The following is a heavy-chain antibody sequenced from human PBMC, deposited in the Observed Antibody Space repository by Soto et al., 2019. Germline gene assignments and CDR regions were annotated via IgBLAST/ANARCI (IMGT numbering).Heavy chain of an antibody. CDR2: FTASEGTT. D-gene: IGHD1-7*01. J-gene: IGHJ3*02. CDR1: GFTFSSYS. Sequence: EVKLLESGGGLVQPGGSLRLSCAASGFTFSSYSMSWVRQAPGKGLEWVSHFTASEGTTYYADSVKGRFTISRDRFRNTLSLLINSLRAEDTALXXCAKSSHVNWTYDAFHIWGQGTMVTVSS. CDR3: AKSSHVNWTYDAFHI. V-gene: IGHV3-23*01.